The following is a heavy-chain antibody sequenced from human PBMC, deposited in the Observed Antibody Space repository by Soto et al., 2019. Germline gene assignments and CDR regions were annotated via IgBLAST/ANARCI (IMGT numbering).Heavy chain of an antibody. CDR2: IDPSDSYT. J-gene: IGHJ4*02. CDR1: GYSFTNYW. Sequence: GESLKISCKGSGYSFTNYWISWGRQMPGKGLEWMGRIDPSDSYTNYSPSFQGHVTISADKSISTAYLQWSSLKASDTAMYYCARTASSSWFRGPDYWGQGTLVTVSS. CDR3: ARTASSSWFRGPDY. V-gene: IGHV5-10-1*01. D-gene: IGHD6-13*01.